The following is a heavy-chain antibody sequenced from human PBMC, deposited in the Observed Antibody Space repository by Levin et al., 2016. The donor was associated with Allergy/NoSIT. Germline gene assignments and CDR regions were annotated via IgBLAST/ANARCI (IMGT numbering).Heavy chain of an antibody. D-gene: IGHD2-15*01. CDR3: ARAATISCSGGTCYEANWFDP. CDR2: IIPMVGPA. J-gene: IGHJ5*02. Sequence: SVKVSCKASGGTFSSYVISWLRQAPGQGLEWMGRIIPMVGPAKYAQKFQGRVTITADKYTSIAYMELSNLRSEDTAVYYCARAATISCSGGTCYEANWFDPWGQGTRVTVSS. CDR1: GGTFSSYV. V-gene: IGHV1-69*04.